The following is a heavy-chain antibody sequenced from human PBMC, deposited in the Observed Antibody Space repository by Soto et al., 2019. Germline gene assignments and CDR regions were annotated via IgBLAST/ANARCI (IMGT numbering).Heavy chain of an antibody. V-gene: IGHV4-59*01. CDR3: ATARGVGSGYYYYFDY. J-gene: IGHJ4*02. Sequence: QVQLQESGPGLVKPSETLSLTCTVSGGSISSYYWSWIRQPPGKGLEWIGYIYYSGSTNYNPSLKSRVTISVDTSKNQFSLKLSSVTAADTAVYYFATARGVGSGYYYYFDYWGQGTLVTVSS. CDR2: IYYSGST. CDR1: GGSISSYY. D-gene: IGHD3-22*01.